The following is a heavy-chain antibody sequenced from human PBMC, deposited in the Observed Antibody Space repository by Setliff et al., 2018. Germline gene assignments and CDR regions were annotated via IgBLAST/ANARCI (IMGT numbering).Heavy chain of an antibody. CDR3: ARDRDSSGYPYYFDY. CDR2: INPNSGGT. V-gene: IGHV1-2*04. Sequence: ASVKVSCRASGYTFTGYYMHWVRQAPGQGLEWMGWINPNSGGTNYAQKFQGWVTMTRDTSISTAYMELSRLRSDDTAVYYCARDRDSSGYPYYFDYWGQGTLVTVSS. J-gene: IGHJ4*02. CDR1: GYTFTGYY. D-gene: IGHD3-22*01.